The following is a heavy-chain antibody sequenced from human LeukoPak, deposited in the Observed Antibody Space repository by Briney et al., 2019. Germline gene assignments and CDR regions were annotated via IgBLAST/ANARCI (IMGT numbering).Heavy chain of an antibody. CDR2: INYSGST. CDR3: ARRGVVVAGIERMDAFDI. V-gene: IGHV4-4*02. J-gene: IGHJ3*02. CDR1: GGSISSSNW. D-gene: IGHD6-19*01. Sequence: SGTLSLTCAVSGGSISSSNWWSWVRQPPGKGLEWIGEINYSGSTNYNPSLKSRVTISLDTSKNQFSLKLSSVTAADTAVYYCARRGVVVAGIERMDAFDIWGQGTMVTVSS.